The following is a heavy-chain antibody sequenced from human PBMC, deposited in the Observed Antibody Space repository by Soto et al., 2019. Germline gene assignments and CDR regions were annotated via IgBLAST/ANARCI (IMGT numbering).Heavy chain of an antibody. V-gene: IGHV1-58*01. CDR2: IVVGSGNT. CDR3: AADRVYSNSSSYYYYGMDV. D-gene: IGHD6-6*01. CDR1: GFTFTSSA. J-gene: IGHJ6*02. Sequence: SVKVSCKASGFTFTSSAVQWVRQARGQRLEWIGWIVVGSGNTNYAQKFQERVTITRDMSTSTAYMELSSLRSEDTAVYYCAADRVYSNSSSYYYYGMDVWGQGTTVTVS.